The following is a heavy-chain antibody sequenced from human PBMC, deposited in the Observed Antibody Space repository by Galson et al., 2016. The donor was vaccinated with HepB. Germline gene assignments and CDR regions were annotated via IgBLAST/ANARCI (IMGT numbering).Heavy chain of an antibody. Sequence: SVKVSCKASGYTFTTYYMHWVRQAPGQGLEWMGIINPSGDSTTYAQKFQGRLTMTRDTSTSTLYMELSSLTSEDTAMYYCARDMWNTRDYWGQGTLVTVSS. CDR1: GYTFTTYY. D-gene: IGHD1-1*01. CDR2: INPSGDST. V-gene: IGHV1-46*01. CDR3: ARDMWNTRDY. J-gene: IGHJ4*02.